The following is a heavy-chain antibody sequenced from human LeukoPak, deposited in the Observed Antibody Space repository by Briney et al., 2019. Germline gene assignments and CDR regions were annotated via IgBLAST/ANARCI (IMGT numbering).Heavy chain of an antibody. D-gene: IGHD6-13*01. CDR1: GFTFSSYA. J-gene: IGHJ6*03. V-gene: IGHV3-23*01. Sequence: GGSLRLSCAASGFTFSSYAMSWVRQAPGKGLEWVSAISGSGGRTFHADSVKGRFTISRDNSKNTLYLQMNSLRAEDTAVYYCARDGIVSSWHYYYYYMDVWGKGTTVTVSS. CDR2: ISGSGGRT. CDR3: ARDGIVSSWHYYYYYMDV.